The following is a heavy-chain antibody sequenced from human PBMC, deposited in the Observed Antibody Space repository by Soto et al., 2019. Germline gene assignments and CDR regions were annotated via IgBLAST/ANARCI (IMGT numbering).Heavy chain of an antibody. CDR2: IYYSGST. V-gene: IGHV4-59*01. CDR1: RGSISAYY. CDR3: ARGVGRGWNYYDSSGYPDC. Sequence: LSLTCTVSRGSISAYYWSWIRQPPGKGLEWIGYIYYSGSTNYNPSLKSRVTISVDTSKNQFSLKLSSVTAADTAVYYCARGVGRGWNYYDSSGYPDCWGQGTLVTVSS. D-gene: IGHD3-22*01. J-gene: IGHJ4*02.